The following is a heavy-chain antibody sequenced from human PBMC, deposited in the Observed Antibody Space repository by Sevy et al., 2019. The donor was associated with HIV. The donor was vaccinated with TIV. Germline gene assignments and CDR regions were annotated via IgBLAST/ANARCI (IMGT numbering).Heavy chain of an antibody. CDR1: GGSISSYS. CDR2: IYYSGST. Sequence: SETLSLTYTVSGGSISSYSWNWIRQPPGKGLECIGYIYYSGSTNYNPSLKSRVTISVNTSKNQFSLKLSSVTAADTAVYYCARDLADSSSWYGYFDYWGQGTLVTVSS. V-gene: IGHV4-59*01. D-gene: IGHD6-13*01. CDR3: ARDLADSSSWYGYFDY. J-gene: IGHJ4*02.